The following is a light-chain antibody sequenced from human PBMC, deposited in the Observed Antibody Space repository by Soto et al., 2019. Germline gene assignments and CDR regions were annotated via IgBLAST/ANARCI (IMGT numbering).Light chain of an antibody. CDR3: MQNVQSPFT. Sequence: DIVMTQTPRSLSVTPGQSASISCRSSQSLLHGDGKTYLYWYLQKPGQPPQLLIFEVFNRFSGVPDRFSGSGSGTDFTLKISRVEPEDVGIYYCMQNVQSPFTFGPGTKVHIK. V-gene: IGKV2D-29*01. CDR1: QSLLHGDGKTY. J-gene: IGKJ3*01. CDR2: EVF.